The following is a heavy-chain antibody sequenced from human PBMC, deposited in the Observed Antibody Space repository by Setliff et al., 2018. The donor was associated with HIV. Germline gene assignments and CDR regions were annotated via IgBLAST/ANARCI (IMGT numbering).Heavy chain of an antibody. J-gene: IGHJ5*02. D-gene: IGHD1-26*01. CDR1: GDSINTHY. CDR2: ISHSGNT. CDR3: ARSTVGAGTSFP. V-gene: IGHV4-59*11. Sequence: SETPSLTCTVSGDSINTHYWSWIRQAPGKGLEWIGCISHSGNTNFNPSLNSRVTISVDTSKNQFSLRLTSVTAADTAIYYCARSTVGAGTSFPWGRGILVTVSS.